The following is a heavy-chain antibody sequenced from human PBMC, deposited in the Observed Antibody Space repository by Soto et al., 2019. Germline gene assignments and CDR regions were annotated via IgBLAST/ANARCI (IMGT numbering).Heavy chain of an antibody. V-gene: IGHV4-31*03. Sequence: QVQLQESGPGLVKPSQTLSLTCTVSGGSISSGGYHWSWIRQHPGKGLEWIGYIYYSGSTYYNPSLKSRVTISVDTSKNQFSLKLSSVTAADTAVYYCARGSGYDYAGTWGQGTLVTVSS. D-gene: IGHD5-12*01. CDR2: IYYSGST. J-gene: IGHJ5*02. CDR1: GGSISSGGYH. CDR3: ARGSGYDYAGT.